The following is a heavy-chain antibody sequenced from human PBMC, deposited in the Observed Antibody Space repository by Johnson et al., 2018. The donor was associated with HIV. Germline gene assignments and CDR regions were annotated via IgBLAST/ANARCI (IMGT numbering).Heavy chain of an antibody. CDR2: INWNGGST. CDR3: VRGLMITFGGVIVPYVFDI. Sequence: VQLVESGGGVVQPGGSLRLSCAASGFTFDDYGMSWVRQAPGKGLEWVSGINWNGGSTGYADSVKGRFTISRDNAKKSLYLQMNSLRAEDTALYYCVRGLMITFGGVIVPYVFDIWGQGTMVTVSS. CDR1: GFTFDDYG. J-gene: IGHJ3*02. D-gene: IGHD3-16*02. V-gene: IGHV3-20*04.